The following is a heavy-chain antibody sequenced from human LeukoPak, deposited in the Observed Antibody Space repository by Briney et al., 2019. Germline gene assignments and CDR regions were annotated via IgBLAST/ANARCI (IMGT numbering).Heavy chain of an antibody. V-gene: IGHV1-2*02. Sequence: ASVNVSCKASGYTFTSYDINWVRQATGQGLEWMGWINPNSGGTNYAQKFQGRVTITRDTSISTAYMELSRLRSDDTAVYYCARVARVRGVIITPYYFDYWGQGTLVTVSS. CDR3: ARVARVRGVIITPYYFDY. J-gene: IGHJ4*02. D-gene: IGHD3-10*01. CDR2: INPNSGGT. CDR1: GYTFTSYD.